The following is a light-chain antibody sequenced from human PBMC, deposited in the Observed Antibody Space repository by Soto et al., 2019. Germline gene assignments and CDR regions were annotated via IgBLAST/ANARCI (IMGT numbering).Light chain of an antibody. CDR1: QGIDNY. CDR2: DAS. CDR3: QKNASAPWA. J-gene: IGKJ1*01. V-gene: IGKV1-27*01. Sequence: DIQVTQSPSSLSASIGDRVTITCRASQGIDNYLAWYQQKPGKVPNLLLYDASFLESGVPSRFRGTGSGTDFPLTISNLQPEDVATYSCQKNASAPWALGQGTKVEI.